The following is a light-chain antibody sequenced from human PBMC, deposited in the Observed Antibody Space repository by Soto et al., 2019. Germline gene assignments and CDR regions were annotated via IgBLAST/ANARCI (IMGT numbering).Light chain of an antibody. CDR3: SSYTSSDTLV. J-gene: IGLJ2*01. Sequence: QSVLTQPASVSGSPGHSITISCTGTSSDIGGYNYVSWYQHHPSKAPKLMIYDVTYRPSGVSNRFSGSKSGDTASLTISGLQAEDEADYYCSSYTSSDTLVFGGGTKLTVL. CDR2: DVT. CDR1: SSDIGGYNY. V-gene: IGLV2-14*03.